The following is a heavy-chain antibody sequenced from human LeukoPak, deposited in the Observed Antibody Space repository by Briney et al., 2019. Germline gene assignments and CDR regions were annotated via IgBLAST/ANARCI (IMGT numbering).Heavy chain of an antibody. CDR2: LSSDESFT. J-gene: IGHJ4*02. Sequence: GESLRLSCAASGFTFSSYVMHWVRQAPGKGLVWVARLSSDESFTSYADSVKGRFTISRDNAKNTLYLQMNSLRAEDTAVYCCARDLNWLLFDYWGQGTLVTVSS. CDR3: ARDLNWLLFDY. D-gene: IGHD3-9*01. CDR1: GFTFSSYV. V-gene: IGHV3-74*01.